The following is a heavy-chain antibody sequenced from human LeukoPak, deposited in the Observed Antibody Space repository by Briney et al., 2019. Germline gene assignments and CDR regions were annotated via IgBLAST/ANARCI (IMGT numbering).Heavy chain of an antibody. Sequence: GGSLRLSCAASGFTFKTHAMSWVRQAPGKGLEWVSRIDDSGIIRSYADSVKGRFTISRDNSKMTLTLQMNSLRAEDTAVYYCAKRLKRNYYYHYAMDVWGQGTTVTVSS. D-gene: IGHD3-22*01. V-gene: IGHV3-23*05. J-gene: IGHJ6*02. CDR3: AKRLKRNYYYHYAMDV. CDR1: GFTFKTHA. CDR2: IDDSGIIR.